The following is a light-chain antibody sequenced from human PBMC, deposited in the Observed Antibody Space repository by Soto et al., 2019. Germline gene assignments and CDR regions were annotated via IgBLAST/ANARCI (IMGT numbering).Light chain of an antibody. CDR2: KAS. J-gene: IGKJ1*01. CDR3: QHYNSYSEA. V-gene: IGKV1-5*03. CDR1: QTTSSW. Sequence: DIPMTQSPSSLSASVGDRVTITCRASQTTSSWLAWYQQKPGKAPKLLIYKASTLKSGVPSRFSGSGSGTEFTLTISSLQPDDFATYYCQHYNSYSEAFGQGTKVDIK.